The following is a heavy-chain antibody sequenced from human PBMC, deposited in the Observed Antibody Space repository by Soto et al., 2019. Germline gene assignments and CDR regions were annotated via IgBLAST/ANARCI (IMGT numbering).Heavy chain of an antibody. J-gene: IGHJ6*03. V-gene: IGHV3-48*01. D-gene: IGHD2-15*01. CDR2: ISSSSSTI. Sequence: GGSLRLSCAASGFTFSSYSMNWVRQAPGKGLEWVSYISSSSSTIYYADSVKGRFTISRDNAKNSLYLQMNSLRAEDTAVYYCARVIVGYCSGGSCYGSPYYYYMDVWGKGTTVTVSS. CDR1: GFTFSSYS. CDR3: ARVIVGYCSGGSCYGSPYYYYMDV.